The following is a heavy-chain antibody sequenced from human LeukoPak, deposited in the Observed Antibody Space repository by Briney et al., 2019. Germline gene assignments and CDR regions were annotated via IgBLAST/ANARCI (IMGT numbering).Heavy chain of an antibody. CDR2: IYYSGST. J-gene: IGHJ6*03. D-gene: IGHD1-26*01. CDR3: ARVYSGSYLNSYYYYYMDV. V-gene: IGHV4-34*01. CDR1: GGSFSGYY. Sequence: SETLSLTCAVYGGSFSGYYWSWIRQPPGKGLEWIGSIYYSGSTYYNPSLKSRVTISIDTSKNQFSLKLSSVTAADTAVYYCARVYSGSYLNSYYYYYMDVWGKGTTVTVSS.